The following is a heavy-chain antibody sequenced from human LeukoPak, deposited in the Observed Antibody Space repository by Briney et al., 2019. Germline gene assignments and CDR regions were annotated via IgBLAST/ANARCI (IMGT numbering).Heavy chain of an antibody. D-gene: IGHD3-22*01. Sequence: PSETLSLTCAVYGGSFSGYYWSWIRQPPGKGLEWIGEINHSGSTNYNPSLKSRVTISVDTSKNQFSLKLSSVTAADTAVYYCARAEYYYGSSGYYGTSRNFDYWGQGTLVTVSS. V-gene: IGHV4-34*01. J-gene: IGHJ4*02. CDR3: ARAEYYYGSSGYYGTSRNFDY. CDR2: INHSGST. CDR1: GGSFSGYY.